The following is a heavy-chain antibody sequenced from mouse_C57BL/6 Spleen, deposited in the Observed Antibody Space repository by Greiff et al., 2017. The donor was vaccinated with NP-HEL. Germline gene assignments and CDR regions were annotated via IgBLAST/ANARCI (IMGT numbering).Heavy chain of an antibody. CDR3: ARKGVTTKDYFDY. Sequence: QVQLQESGAELARPGASVKLSCKASGYTFTSYGISWVKQRTGQGLEWIGEIYPRSGNTYYNEKFKGKATLTADKSSSTAYMELRSLTSEDSAVYFCARKGVTTKDYFDYWGQGTTLTVSS. CDR2: IYPRSGNT. V-gene: IGHV1-81*01. J-gene: IGHJ2*01. CDR1: GYTFTSYG. D-gene: IGHD2-12*01.